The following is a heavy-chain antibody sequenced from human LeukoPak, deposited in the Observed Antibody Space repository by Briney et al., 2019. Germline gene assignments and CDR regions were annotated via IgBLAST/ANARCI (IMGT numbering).Heavy chain of an antibody. D-gene: IGHD5-12*01. CDR2: IYPGDSDT. CDR1: GYSFTSYW. J-gene: IGHJ5*02. Sequence: GESLKISCKGSGYSFTSYWIGWVRQMPGKGLEWMGIIYPGDSDTRYSPSFQGQVTISADKSISTAYLQWSSLKASDTAMYYCASGYSGYDGLGGWFDPWGQGTLVTVSS. V-gene: IGHV5-51*01. CDR3: ASGYSGYDGLGGWFDP.